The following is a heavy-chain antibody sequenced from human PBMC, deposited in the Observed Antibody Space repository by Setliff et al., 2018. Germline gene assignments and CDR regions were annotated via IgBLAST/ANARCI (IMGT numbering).Heavy chain of an antibody. V-gene: IGHV4-4*02. J-gene: IGHJ6*02. CDR3: AKNWATAHHYYYGMDV. Sequence: PSETLSLTCAVSGGSISSSNWWSWVRQPPGKGLEWIGEIYYSGSTNYNPSLKSRVTISVDTSKNQFSLKLSSVTAEDTAVYYCAKNWATAHHYYYGMDVWGQGTTVTVSS. CDR1: GGSISSSNW. CDR2: IYYSGST. D-gene: IGHD2-21*02.